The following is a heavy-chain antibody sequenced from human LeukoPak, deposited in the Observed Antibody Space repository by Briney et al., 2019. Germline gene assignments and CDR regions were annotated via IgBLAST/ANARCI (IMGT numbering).Heavy chain of an antibody. CDR3: ASVRNSSGYMGIDY. Sequence: PSETLSLTCTVSGGSISSYYWSWIRQPPGKGLEWIGYIYYSGSTNYNPSLKSRVTISVDTSKNQFSLKLSSVTAADTAVYYCASVRNSSGYMGIDYWGQGTLVTVSS. V-gene: IGHV4-59*12. J-gene: IGHJ4*02. D-gene: IGHD3-22*01. CDR2: IYYSGST. CDR1: GGSISSYY.